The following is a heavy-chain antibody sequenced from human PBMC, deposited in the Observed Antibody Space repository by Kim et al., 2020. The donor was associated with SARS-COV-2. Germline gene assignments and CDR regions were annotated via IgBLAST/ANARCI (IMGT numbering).Heavy chain of an antibody. CDR2: ISAYNGNT. J-gene: IGHJ6*02. V-gene: IGHV1-18*01. Sequence: ASVKVSCKASGYTFTSYGISWVRQAPGQGLEWMGWISAYNGNTNYAQKLQGRVTMTTDTSTSTAYKELRILRSDDTAVYYCARVWITPSYYDGSGSSIAYGMDVWGQGTTVTVSS. D-gene: IGHD3-10*01. CDR3: ARVWITPSYYDGSGSSIAYGMDV. CDR1: GYTFTSYG.